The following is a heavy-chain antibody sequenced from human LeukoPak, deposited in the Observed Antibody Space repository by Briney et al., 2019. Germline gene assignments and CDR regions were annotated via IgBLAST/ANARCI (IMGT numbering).Heavy chain of an antibody. CDR3: ARDPDYGDPGPFWDY. D-gene: IGHD4-17*01. V-gene: IGHV3-7*01. CDR1: GFTFSTYW. CDR2: INQDGSGR. J-gene: IGHJ4*02. Sequence: GGSLRLSCVASGFTFSTYWMSWVRQAPGKGLEWVANINQDGSGRYHVDSVKGRITISRDNAKNSLYLQMNSLRAEDTAAYYCARDPDYGDPGPFWDYWGQGTLVTVSS.